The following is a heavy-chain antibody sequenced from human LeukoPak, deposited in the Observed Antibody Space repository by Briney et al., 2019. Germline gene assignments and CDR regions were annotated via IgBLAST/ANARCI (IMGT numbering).Heavy chain of an antibody. CDR2: INPNSGGT. CDR1: GYTFTGYY. D-gene: IGHD1-14*01. Sequence: ASVKVSCKASGYTFTGYYMHWVRQVPGQGLEWMGWINPNSGGTNYAQRFQGRVTMTRDTSISTAYMELSRLRSDDTAVYYCASYLGGYNNWFDPWGQGTLVTVSS. V-gene: IGHV1-2*02. J-gene: IGHJ5*02. CDR3: ASYLGGYNNWFDP.